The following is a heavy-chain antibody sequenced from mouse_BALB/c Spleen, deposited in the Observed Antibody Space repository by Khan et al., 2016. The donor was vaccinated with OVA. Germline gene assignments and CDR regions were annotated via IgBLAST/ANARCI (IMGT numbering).Heavy chain of an antibody. J-gene: IGHJ3*01. CDR1: GYTFTDYV. CDR3: ASSYDGAWFAY. Sequence: QVQLKESGPELVKPGASVKMSCKASGYTFTDYVITWVNQRTGQGLEWIGEIYPGSGRTYYNERFKDKATLTADKSSNTAYMQLSSLTSEDSAVXFCASSYDGAWFAYWGQGTLVTVSA. V-gene: IGHV1-77*01. D-gene: IGHD1-1*01. CDR2: IYPGSGRT.